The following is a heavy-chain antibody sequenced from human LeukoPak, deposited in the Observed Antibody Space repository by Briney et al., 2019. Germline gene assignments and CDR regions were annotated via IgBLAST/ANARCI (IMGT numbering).Heavy chain of an antibody. CDR2: ISGDGGST. CDR1: GFTFDDYA. Sequence: LGGSLRLSCAASGFTFDDYAMHWVRQAPGKGLEWVSLISGDGGSTYYADSVKGRFTISRDNSKNSLYLQMNSLRTEYTASYYCAKSPVLRYFDLDYWGQGTLVTVSS. V-gene: IGHV3-43*02. D-gene: IGHD3-9*01. CDR3: AKSPVLRYFDLDY. J-gene: IGHJ4*02.